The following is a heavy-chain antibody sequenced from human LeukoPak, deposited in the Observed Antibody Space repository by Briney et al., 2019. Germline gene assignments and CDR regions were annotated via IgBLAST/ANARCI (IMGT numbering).Heavy chain of an antibody. D-gene: IGHD1-26*01. CDR3: ARDGGVGPNGAFDV. CDR2: IRYDGSNK. J-gene: IGHJ3*01. V-gene: IGHV3-30*02. Sequence: GGSLRLSCAASGFTFSSYGMHWVRQAPGKGLEWVAFIRYDGSNKYYADSVKGRFTISRDNAKNTLYLQMNSLRAEDTAVYYCARDGGVGPNGAFDVWGQGTMVTVSS. CDR1: GFTFSSYG.